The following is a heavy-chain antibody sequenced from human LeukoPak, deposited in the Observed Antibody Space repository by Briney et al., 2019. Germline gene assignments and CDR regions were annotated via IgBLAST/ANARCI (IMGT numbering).Heavy chain of an antibody. D-gene: IGHD1-26*01. CDR1: GGSISSGGYY. CDR2: IYYSGST. CDR3: VARARGLIVGAISDFDY. Sequence: SQTLSLTCTVSGGSISSGGYYWSWIRQHPGKGLEWIGYIYYSGSTYYNPSLKSRVTISVDTSKNQFSLKLSSVTAADTAVYYCVARARGLIVGAISDFDYWGQGTLVTVSS. V-gene: IGHV4-31*03. J-gene: IGHJ4*02.